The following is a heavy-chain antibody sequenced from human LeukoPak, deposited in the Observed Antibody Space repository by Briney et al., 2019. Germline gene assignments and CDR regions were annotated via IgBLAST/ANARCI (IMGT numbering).Heavy chain of an antibody. CDR2: ISSGGRTI. CDR3: TTWRDSRFDY. D-gene: IGHD4-11*01. CDR1: GFTFSTYE. V-gene: IGHV3-48*03. J-gene: IGHJ4*02. Sequence: GGSLRLSCATSGFTFSTYEMSWVRQAPGKGLEWVSYISSGGRTIYYADSVKGRFTTSRDNAKNSLYLQVNSLRAQDTDVYYCTTWRDSRFDYWGQGTLVTVSS.